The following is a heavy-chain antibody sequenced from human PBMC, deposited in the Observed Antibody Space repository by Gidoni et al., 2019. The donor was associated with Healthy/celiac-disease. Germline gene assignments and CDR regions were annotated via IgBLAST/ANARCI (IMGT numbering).Heavy chain of an antibody. CDR3: ARGARGSYFN. D-gene: IGHD1-26*01. Sequence: QVQLQESGTGLVKPSQTLSLTCTVSGGSISSGSYYWSWIRQPAGKGLEWIGRIYTSGSTNYNPSLKSRVTISVDTSKNQFSLKLSSVTAADTAVYYCARGARGSYFNWGQGTLVTVSS. CDR2: IYTSGST. CDR1: GGSISSGSYY. J-gene: IGHJ4*02. V-gene: IGHV4-61*02.